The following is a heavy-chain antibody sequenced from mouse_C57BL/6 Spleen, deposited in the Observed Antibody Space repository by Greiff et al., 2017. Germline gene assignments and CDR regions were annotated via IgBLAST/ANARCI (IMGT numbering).Heavy chain of an antibody. CDR1: GFTFSDYG. D-gene: IGHD3-2*02. V-gene: IGHV5-17*01. J-gene: IGHJ2*01. CDR3: ARSPTAQAAFDY. CDR2: ISSGSSTI. Sequence: EVKLMESGGGLVKPGGSLKLSCAASGFTFSDYGMHWVRQAPEKGLEWVAYISSGSSTIYYADTVKGRFTISRDNAKNTLFLQMTSLRSEDTAMYYCARSPTAQAAFDYWGQGTTLTVSS.